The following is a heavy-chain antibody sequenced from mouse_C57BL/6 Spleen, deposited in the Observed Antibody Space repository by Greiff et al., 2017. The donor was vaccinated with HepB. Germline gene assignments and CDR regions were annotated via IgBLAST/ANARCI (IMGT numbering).Heavy chain of an antibody. D-gene: IGHD1-1*01. J-gene: IGHJ2*01. CDR1: GYTFTDYN. CDR2: INPNNGGT. Sequence: EVQRVESGPELVKPGASVKIPCKASGYTFTDYNMDWVKQSHGKSLEWIGDINPNNGGTIYNQKFKGKATLTVDKSSSTAYMELRSLTSEDTAVYYCARSYYGSSPYYFDYWGQGTTLTVSS. V-gene: IGHV1-18*01. CDR3: ARSYYGSSPYYFDY.